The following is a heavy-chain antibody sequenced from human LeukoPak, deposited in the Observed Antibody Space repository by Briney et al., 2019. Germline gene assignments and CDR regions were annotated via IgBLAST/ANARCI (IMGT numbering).Heavy chain of an antibody. J-gene: IGHJ4*02. CDR3: ARGASYYGYYFDY. CDR1: GFTVSSNY. V-gene: IGHV3-66*01. CDR2: IYSGGST. Sequence: GGSLRLSCAASGFTVSSNYMSWVRQAPGKGLEWVSIIYSGGSTYYADSVKGRFTISRDNAKNSLYLQMNSLRAEDTAVYYCARGASYYGYYFDYWGQGTLVTVSS. D-gene: IGHD1-26*01.